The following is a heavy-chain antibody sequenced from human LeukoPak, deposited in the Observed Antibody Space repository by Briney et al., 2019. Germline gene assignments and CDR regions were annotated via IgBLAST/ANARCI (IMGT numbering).Heavy chain of an antibody. CDR2: ISYDGSNK. Sequence: PGGSLRLSCAASGFTFSSYAMHWVRQAPGKGLEWVAVISYDGSNKYYADSVKGRFTISRDNSKNTLYLQMNSLRAEDTAVYYCARTGAHIVVVTAIFYWGQGTLVTVSS. J-gene: IGHJ4*02. CDR1: GFTFSSYA. CDR3: ARTGAHIVVVTAIFY. V-gene: IGHV3-30*04. D-gene: IGHD2-21*02.